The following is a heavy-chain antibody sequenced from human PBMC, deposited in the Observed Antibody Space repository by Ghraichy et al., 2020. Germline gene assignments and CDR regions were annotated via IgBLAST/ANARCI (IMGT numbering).Heavy chain of an antibody. V-gene: IGHV3-33*01. CDR1: GFTFSSYG. J-gene: IGHJ4*02. CDR2: IWYDGSNK. Sequence: GGSLRLSCAASGFTFSSYGMHWVRQAPGKGLEWVAVIWYDGSNKYYADSVKGRFTISRDNSKNTLYLQMNSLRAEDTAVYYCARSDDSSSWYQWYFDYWGQGTLVTVSS. D-gene: IGHD6-13*01. CDR3: ARSDDSSSWYQWYFDY.